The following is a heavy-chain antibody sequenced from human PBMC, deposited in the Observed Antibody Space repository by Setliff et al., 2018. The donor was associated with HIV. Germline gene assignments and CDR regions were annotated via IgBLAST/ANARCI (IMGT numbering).Heavy chain of an antibody. Sequence: GGSLRLSCAASAFTCSSYSMNWVRQPPGKGLEWVSAIGGSTGSTYYADSVQGRFTISTDNSKNTLYLQMNSLRAEDTAVYYFAKPLTQWGVSPYHDAVDVWGQGTTVTVSS. V-gene: IGHV3-23*01. CDR1: AFTCSSYS. CDR2: IGGSTGST. J-gene: IGHJ6*02. CDR3: AKPLTQWGVSPYHDAVDV. D-gene: IGHD1-26*01.